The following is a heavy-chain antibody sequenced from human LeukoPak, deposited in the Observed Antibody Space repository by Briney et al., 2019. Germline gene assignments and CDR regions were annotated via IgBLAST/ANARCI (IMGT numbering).Heavy chain of an antibody. V-gene: IGHV1-69*06. D-gene: IGHD5-12*01. CDR2: IIPIFGTA. J-gene: IGHJ6*03. Sequence: ASVKVSCKASGGTFSSYAISWVRQAPGQGLEWMGGIIPIFGTANYAQKFQGRVTITADKSTSTAYMELSSLRSEDTAVYYCARTDTREEATSPYYYYYMDVWGKGTTVTVSS. CDR1: GGTFSSYA. CDR3: ARTDTREEATSPYYYYYMDV.